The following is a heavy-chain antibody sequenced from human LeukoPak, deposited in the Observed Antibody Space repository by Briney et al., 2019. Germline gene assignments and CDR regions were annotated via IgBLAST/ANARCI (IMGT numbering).Heavy chain of an antibody. CDR3: ARVGYGSGSWGWFDP. D-gene: IGHD3-10*01. V-gene: IGHV4-59*01. J-gene: IGHJ5*02. Sequence: SETLSLSCTVSGGSISGFFWTWIRQSPGKGLEYIGYIYYSGTTDYNPTLKSRVIMSVDTSKNQFFLNLTSVTAADTAIYYCARVGYGSGSWGWFDPWGQGTLVTVSS. CDR1: GGSISGFF. CDR2: IYYSGTT.